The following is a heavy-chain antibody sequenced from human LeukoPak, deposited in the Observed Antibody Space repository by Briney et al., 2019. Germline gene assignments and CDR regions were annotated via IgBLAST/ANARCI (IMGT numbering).Heavy chain of an antibody. CDR2: IYYSGST. D-gene: IGHD6-13*01. CDR1: GGSISSYY. V-gene: IGHV4-59*12. Sequence: SETLSLTCTVSGGSISSYYWSWIRQPPGKGLEWIGYIYYSGSTNYNPSLKSRVTISVDTSKNQFSLKLSSVTAADTAVYYCAREKTLGYSSSWYYYYYYMDVWGKGTTVTVSS. J-gene: IGHJ6*03. CDR3: AREKTLGYSSSWYYYYYYMDV.